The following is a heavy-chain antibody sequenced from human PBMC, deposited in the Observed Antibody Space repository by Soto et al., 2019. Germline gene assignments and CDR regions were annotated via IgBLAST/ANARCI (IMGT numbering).Heavy chain of an antibody. CDR2: ISGRGDTT. D-gene: IGHD6-19*01. CDR1: GFSFSAYA. Sequence: EVQLLDSRGGLVQPGGSLRLSCAASGFSFSAYAMSWVRQAPGKGLEWVSSISGRGDTTYYADSVKGRFTISRDNSKNALYLQMSTLRADDTAVYFCAKVQIAVAANGYGFDYWGQGTQVTVSS. J-gene: IGHJ4*02. V-gene: IGHV3-23*01. CDR3: AKVQIAVAANGYGFDY.